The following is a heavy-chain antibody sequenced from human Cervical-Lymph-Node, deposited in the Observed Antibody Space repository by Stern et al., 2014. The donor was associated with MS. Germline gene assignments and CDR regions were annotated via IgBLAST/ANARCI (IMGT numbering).Heavy chain of an antibody. D-gene: IGHD1-14*01. Sequence: EMQLVESGGGLIQPGGSLRLSCAASGLTVRNNFMTWVRQAPGKGLEWVSVIYTAGSTYYADSVKGRFTISRDISKNTVYLQMNSLKADDTAVYYCARDRKAADLGMDVWGQGTTVTVSS. CDR2: IYTAGST. CDR1: GLTVRNNF. V-gene: IGHV3-53*01. J-gene: IGHJ6*02. CDR3: ARDRKAADLGMDV.